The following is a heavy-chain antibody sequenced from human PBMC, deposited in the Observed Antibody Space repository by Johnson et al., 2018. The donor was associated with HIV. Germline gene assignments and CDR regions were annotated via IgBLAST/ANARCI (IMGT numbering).Heavy chain of an antibody. D-gene: IGHD3-10*01. CDR1: GFTFSYYG. Sequence: QVKLVESGGGVVQPGRSLRLSCASSGFTFSYYGMHWVRQAPGKGLEWVAVIWYDGGIKYYADSVKGRFTISRDNSKNTLYLQMNSLRVEDTAVYYCAKDRGSPGIQAAFDIWGQGTLVTVSS. V-gene: IGHV3-33*06. CDR2: IWYDGGIK. J-gene: IGHJ3*02. CDR3: AKDRGSPGIQAAFDI.